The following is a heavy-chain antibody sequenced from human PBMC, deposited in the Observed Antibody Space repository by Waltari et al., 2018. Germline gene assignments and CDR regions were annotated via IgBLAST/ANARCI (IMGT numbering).Heavy chain of an antibody. Sequence: EVQLVESGGGSVQPGGSLRLSCAASEYTFSTYWMHWVRQAPGKGLEWVSRINTDGSSTLYADSVKGRVTISRDNAKNTLYLQMNSLRVEDTAVYYCVATGNAGYWGQGALVTVSS. CDR1: EYTFSTYW. D-gene: IGHD1-1*01. CDR3: VATGNAGY. CDR2: INTDGSST. V-gene: IGHV3-74*01. J-gene: IGHJ4*02.